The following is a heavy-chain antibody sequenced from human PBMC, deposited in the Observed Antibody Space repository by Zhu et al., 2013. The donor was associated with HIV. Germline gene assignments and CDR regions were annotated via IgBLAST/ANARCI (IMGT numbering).Heavy chain of an antibody. CDR1: GGTFSSYA. CDR2: IIPIFGTA. D-gene: IGHD6-13*01. CDR3: ARGGIAAAGHHYYYYYMDV. V-gene: IGHV1-69*06. J-gene: IGHJ6*03. Sequence: QVQLVQSGAEVKKPGSSVKVSCKASGGTFSSYAISWVRQAPGQGLEWMGGIIPIFGTANYAQKFQGRVTMTRDTSTSTVYMELSSLRSEDTAVYYCARGGIAAAGHHYYYYYMDVWGKGTTVTVSS.